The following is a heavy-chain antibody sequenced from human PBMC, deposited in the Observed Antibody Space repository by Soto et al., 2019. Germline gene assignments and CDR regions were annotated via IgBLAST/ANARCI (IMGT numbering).Heavy chain of an antibody. CDR1: SGSFSGYY. D-gene: IGHD3-10*01. CDR3: ARDNITGLFDY. Sequence: QVQLQQWGAGLLKPWETLSLTCAVYSGSFSGYYWTWIRQPPGTGLEWIGEINHSGSTNYNPSLKSRVTISVDTSKNQFSLKLTSVTAADTAVYYCARDNITGLFDYWGQGTLVTVSS. CDR2: INHSGST. V-gene: IGHV4-34*01. J-gene: IGHJ4*02.